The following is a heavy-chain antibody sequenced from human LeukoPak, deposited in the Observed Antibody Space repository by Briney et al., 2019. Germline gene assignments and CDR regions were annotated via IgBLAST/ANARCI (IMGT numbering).Heavy chain of an antibody. CDR2: ITRSSSSI. V-gene: IGHV3-48*04. D-gene: IGHD7-27*01. CDR3: ATGDRGVFAI. J-gene: IGHJ3*02. CDR1: GFTFSTSS. Sequence: PGGSLRLSCAASGFTFSTSSMNWVRQAPGKGLEWVSYITRSSSSIYYADSVKGRFTISRDNAENSLYLQMNSLRVEDTAVYYCATGDRGVFAIWGQGTMDIVSS.